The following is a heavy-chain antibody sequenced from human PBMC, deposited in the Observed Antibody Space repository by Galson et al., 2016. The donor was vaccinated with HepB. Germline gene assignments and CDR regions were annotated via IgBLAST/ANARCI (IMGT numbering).Heavy chain of an antibody. CDR3: ARGSTGEYWDLDL. Sequence: SETLSLTCTVSGGSISGYYWSWIRQPLGKRPEWNAYIYYSGSSDYNPSLKRRVTISVDRSTDQVSLKLSSATAADTAVYYCARGSTGEYWDLDLWGRGTLVTVSS. J-gene: IGHJ2*01. CDR2: IYYSGSS. CDR1: GGSISGYY. D-gene: IGHD1-1*01. V-gene: IGHV4-59*01.